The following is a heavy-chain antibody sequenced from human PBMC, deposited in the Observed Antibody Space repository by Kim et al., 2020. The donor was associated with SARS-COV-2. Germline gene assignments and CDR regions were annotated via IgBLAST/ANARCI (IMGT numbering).Heavy chain of an antibody. V-gene: IGHV4-59*13. D-gene: IGHD4-4*01. Sequence: SETLSLTCTVSGGSISSYYWSWIRQPPGKGLEWIGYIYYSGSTNYNPSLKSRVTISVDTSKNQFSLKLSSVTAADTAVYYCAGSMTTVTTRYYYYYGMDVWGQGTTVTVSS. CDR2: IYYSGST. CDR1: GGSISSYY. J-gene: IGHJ6*02. CDR3: AGSMTTVTTRYYYYYGMDV.